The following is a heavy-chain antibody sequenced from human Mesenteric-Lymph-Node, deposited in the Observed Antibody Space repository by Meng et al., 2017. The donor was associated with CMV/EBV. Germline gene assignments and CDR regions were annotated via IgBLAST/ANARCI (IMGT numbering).Heavy chain of an antibody. CDR3: ARYSGYVY. CDR1: GFTFIRYT. Sequence: LGLSCAASGFTFIRYTLTWVRQAPGKGLEWVSSISDSSGYISYADSVKGRFTISRDNAKNSLYLQMSSLRAEDTAVYYCARYSGYVYWGQGTLVTVSS. D-gene: IGHD5-12*01. J-gene: IGHJ4*02. CDR2: ISDSSGYI. V-gene: IGHV3-21*01.